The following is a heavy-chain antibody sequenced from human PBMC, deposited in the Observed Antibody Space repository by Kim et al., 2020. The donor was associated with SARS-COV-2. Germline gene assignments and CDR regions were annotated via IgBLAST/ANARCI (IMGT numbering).Heavy chain of an antibody. D-gene: IGHD6-13*01. Sequence: SETLSLTCTVSGASITTYFWSWIRQPPGKGLEWIGYIYYSGTTKYNPSLQSRVTISVDMSKNQFSLKLSSVTAADTAVSYCARGRSSYLWGQGTLVTVSS. V-gene: IGHV4-59*13. J-gene: IGHJ5*02. CDR2: IYYSGTT. CDR1: GASITTYF. CDR3: ARGRSSYL.